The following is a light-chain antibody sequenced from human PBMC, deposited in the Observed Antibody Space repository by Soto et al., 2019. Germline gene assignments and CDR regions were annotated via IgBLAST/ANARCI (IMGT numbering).Light chain of an antibody. Sequence: DIQMTQSPSTLSASVGDRVTITCRASQSIGTWLAWYQQKPGKAPKLLIYKASSLESGVPSRFSGSGSGTEFTLTISSLQPDDCATYYCQQYDTYSPFGGGTKVEI. CDR2: KAS. CDR3: QQYDTYSP. J-gene: IGKJ4*02. CDR1: QSIGTW. V-gene: IGKV1-5*03.